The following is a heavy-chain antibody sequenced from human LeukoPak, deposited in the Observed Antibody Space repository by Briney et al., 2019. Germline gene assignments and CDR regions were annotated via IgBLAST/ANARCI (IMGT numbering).Heavy chain of an antibody. CDR2: IYTSGST. CDR1: GGSISRYY. V-gene: IGHV4-4*07. CDR3: ARDLTVAGTGDYYYYYGMDV. J-gene: IGHJ6*02. D-gene: IGHD6-19*01. Sequence: SDPLSLTCTVSGGSISRYYWSWIRHPAGKVLEWIGRIYTSGSTNYNPSLKSRVTTSVDTSKNQFSLKLSSVTAADTAVYYCARDLTVAGTGDYYYYYGMDVWGQGTTVTVSS.